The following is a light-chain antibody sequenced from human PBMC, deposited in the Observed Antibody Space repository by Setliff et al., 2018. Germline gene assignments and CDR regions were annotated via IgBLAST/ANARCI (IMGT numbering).Light chain of an antibody. CDR3: TSYTNSAV. CDR2: DVS. J-gene: IGLJ1*01. Sequence: QSVLAQPASVSGSPGQSITISCTGTSGDVGGYDYVSWYQQHPGKAPKLMIYDVSNRPSGVSNRFSGSKSGNTASLTISGLQAEDEADYYCTSYTNSAVFGTGTRSPS. CDR1: SGDVGGYDY. V-gene: IGLV2-14*01.